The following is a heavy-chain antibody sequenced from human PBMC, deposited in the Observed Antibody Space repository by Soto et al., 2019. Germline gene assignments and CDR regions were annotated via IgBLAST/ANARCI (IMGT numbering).Heavy chain of an antibody. CDR3: ARRLDYGGNFNWFDP. D-gene: IGHD4-17*01. V-gene: IGHV4-30-4*01. Sequence: QVQLQESGPGLVKPSQTLSLTCTVSGGSISSGDYYWSWIRQPPGKGLEWIGYIYYSGSTYYNPSLKSRVTISVDTSKNQFSLNLSSVTAADTAVYYCARRLDYGGNFNWFDPWGQGTLVTVSS. CDR2: IYYSGST. CDR1: GGSISSGDYY. J-gene: IGHJ5*02.